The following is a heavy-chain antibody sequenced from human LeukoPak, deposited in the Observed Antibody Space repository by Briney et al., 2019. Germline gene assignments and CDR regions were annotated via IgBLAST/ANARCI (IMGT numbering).Heavy chain of an antibody. CDR2: ISYDGSNK. CDR3: APSSSSPVG. CDR1: GFTFSSYA. V-gene: IGHV3-30-3*02. J-gene: IGHJ4*02. Sequence: GRSPRLSCATSGFTFSSYAMHWVRQAPGKGLEWVAVISYDGSNKYYADSVKGRFTISRDNSKNTLYLQMNSLRAEDTAVYYCAPSSSSPVGWGQGTLVTVSS. D-gene: IGHD6-13*01.